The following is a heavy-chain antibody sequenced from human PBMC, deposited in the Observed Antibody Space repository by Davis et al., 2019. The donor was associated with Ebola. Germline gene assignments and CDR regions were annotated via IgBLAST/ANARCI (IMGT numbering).Heavy chain of an antibody. Sequence: ASVKVSCKASGYTFTSYDINWVRQATGQGLEWMGWINPNSGGTNYAQKFQGRVTMTRDTSISTAYMELSSLRSDDTAVYYCARDLEGRDGDSWSYYYYYMDVWGKGTTVTVSS. CDR1: GYTFTSYD. CDR3: ARDLEGRDGDSWSYYYYYMDV. J-gene: IGHJ6*03. CDR2: INPNSGGT. D-gene: IGHD6-13*01. V-gene: IGHV1-2*02.